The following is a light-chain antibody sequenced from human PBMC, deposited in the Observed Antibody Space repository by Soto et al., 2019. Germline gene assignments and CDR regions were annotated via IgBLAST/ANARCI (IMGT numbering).Light chain of an antibody. CDR3: QHYGDSRT. CDR1: QSVSNNY. Sequence: ELVLTQSPGTMSLSPGERVTLSCRASQSVSNNYLAWYQQKPGQAPRLLIYAASSRATGIPDRFSGSGSGADFTLTISRLEPEDFAVYYCQHYGDSRTFGQGTKVEIK. J-gene: IGKJ1*01. CDR2: AAS. V-gene: IGKV3-20*01.